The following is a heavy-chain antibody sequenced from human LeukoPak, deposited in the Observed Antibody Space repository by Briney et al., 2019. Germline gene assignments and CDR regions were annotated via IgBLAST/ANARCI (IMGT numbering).Heavy chain of an antibody. Sequence: MPSETLSLTCTVSGGSIGTYYWSWIRQSPGKGLERIGYIYVTGSTRYNPYLQSRVTISVDTSRNQFFLKMSSVTAADTAVYYCARHIGGGIEDMDVWGKGTKDTVSS. CDR1: GGSIGTYY. CDR2: IYVTGST. V-gene: IGHV4-59*08. J-gene: IGHJ6*03. CDR3: ARHIGGGIEDMDV. D-gene: IGHD3-16*02.